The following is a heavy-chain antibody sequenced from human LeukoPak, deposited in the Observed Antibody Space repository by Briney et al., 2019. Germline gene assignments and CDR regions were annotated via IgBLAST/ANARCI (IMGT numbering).Heavy chain of an antibody. Sequence: GRSLRLSCAASGFTFSSYSMNWVRQAPGKGLEWVSYISSSSSTIYYADSVKGRFTISRDNAKNSLYLQMNSLRAEDTAVYYCARGYDSSTIGRGKYYYYGMDVWGQGTTVTVSS. CDR2: ISSSSSTI. CDR1: GFTFSSYS. V-gene: IGHV3-48*01. J-gene: IGHJ6*02. D-gene: IGHD3-3*01. CDR3: ARGYDSSTIGRGKYYYYGMDV.